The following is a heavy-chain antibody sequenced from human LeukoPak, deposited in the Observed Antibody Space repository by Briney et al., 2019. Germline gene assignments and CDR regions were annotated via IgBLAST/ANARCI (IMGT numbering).Heavy chain of an antibody. Sequence: KSSQTLSLTCTVSGGSINSGDHYWSWIRQPPGKGLEWIRYIHHSGNTYYNASLKSRVTISTDMSKNQYSLSLNSVTAADTAVYYCARAAAAHNSWYFFDYWGLGTLVTVSS. CDR1: GGSINSGDHY. CDR3: ARAAAAHNSWYFFDY. V-gene: IGHV4-30-4*01. D-gene: IGHD2/OR15-2a*01. CDR2: IHHSGNT. J-gene: IGHJ4*02.